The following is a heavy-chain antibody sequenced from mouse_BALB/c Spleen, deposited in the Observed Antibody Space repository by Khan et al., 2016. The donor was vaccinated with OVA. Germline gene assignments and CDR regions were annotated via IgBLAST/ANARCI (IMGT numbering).Heavy chain of an antibody. V-gene: IGHV3-2*02. J-gene: IGHJ4*01. CDR1: GYSITSDYA. Sequence: EVQLQESGPGLVKPSQSLSLTCTVTGYSITSDYAWNWIRQFPGNKLEWMGYISYSGSTTYNPSLKSRISIPRDTSKDPFFLQLKSVTSEDTATYYCASELGRYDALDYWGQGTSVTVSS. D-gene: IGHD4-1*01. CDR2: ISYSGST. CDR3: ASELGRYDALDY.